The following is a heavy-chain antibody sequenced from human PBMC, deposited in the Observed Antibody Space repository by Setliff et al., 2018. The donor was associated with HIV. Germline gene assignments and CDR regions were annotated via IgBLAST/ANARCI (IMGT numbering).Heavy chain of an antibody. D-gene: IGHD3-16*01. J-gene: IGHJ4*02. V-gene: IGHV3-11*05. CDR2: ISSSSGHT. CDR3: ARDRGYYFDY. Sequence: PGGSLRLSCAASGFTFSDYYMSWIRQAPGKGLKWVSYISSSSGHTNYAESVKGRFTISRDNAKNSLYLQMTSLRSEDTAVYYCARDRGYYFDYWGQGTLVTVSS. CDR1: GFTFSDYY.